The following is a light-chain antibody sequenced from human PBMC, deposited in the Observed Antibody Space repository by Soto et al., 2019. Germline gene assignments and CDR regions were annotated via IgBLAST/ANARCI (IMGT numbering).Light chain of an antibody. CDR3: QQYFSIPMFT. Sequence: DVVLTQSPDSLAMSLGETATITCRTSQSALLSASNKNYIAWYQRRPGQPLRLLFYWASTRASGVPERFSGSGSGTDFPLPISSLQPDDAAIYYCQQYFSIPMFTFAQGTKLQIK. CDR2: WAS. J-gene: IGKJ2*01. V-gene: IGKV4-1*01. CDR1: QSALLSASNKNY.